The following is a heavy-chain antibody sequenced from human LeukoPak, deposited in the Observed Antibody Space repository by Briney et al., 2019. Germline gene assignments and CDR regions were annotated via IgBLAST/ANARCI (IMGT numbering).Heavy chain of an antibody. CDR2: ISGSSGST. Sequence: PGGSLRLSCAASGFTFSNYAMSWVRQAPGKGGGWVSAISGSSGSTYYADSVKGRFTISRDNSKNTLYLQMSSLRAEDTALYYCAKSDVRVDSGMVYWGQGTLVTVSS. CDR3: AKSDVRVDSGMVY. V-gene: IGHV3-23*01. J-gene: IGHJ4*02. CDR1: GFTFSNYA. D-gene: IGHD5-18*01.